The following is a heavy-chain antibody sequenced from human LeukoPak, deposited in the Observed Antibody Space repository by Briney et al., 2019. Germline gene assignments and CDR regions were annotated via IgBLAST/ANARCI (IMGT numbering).Heavy chain of an antibody. Sequence: GSLRPSCVASGFNFSDYYMSSIRQAPGKGLKWISFISSSSSAIYYADSVKGRFTISRDNAKNSLYLQMNSLRVEDTAVYYCARASVTTIDRFDPWGQGTLVTVSS. CDR1: GFNFSDYY. J-gene: IGHJ5*02. CDR2: ISSSSSAI. D-gene: IGHD4-17*01. CDR3: ARASVTTIDRFDP. V-gene: IGHV3-11*01.